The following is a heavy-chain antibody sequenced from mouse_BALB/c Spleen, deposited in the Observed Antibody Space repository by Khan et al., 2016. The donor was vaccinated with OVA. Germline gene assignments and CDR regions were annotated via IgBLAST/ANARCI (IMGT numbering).Heavy chain of an antibody. CDR1: GYTFTENT. J-gene: IGHJ4*01. Sequence: IQLVQSGPELVKPGASVKISCKTSGYTFTENTLHWVKQSHGKSLEWIGVINPKNGVTSYNQKFKGKVTLTVDKSSSTAYMEFRSLTSEDSAVYYCARDAGCYWGQGTSVTVSS. CDR3: ARDAGCY. V-gene: IGHV1-18*01. CDR2: INPKNGVT.